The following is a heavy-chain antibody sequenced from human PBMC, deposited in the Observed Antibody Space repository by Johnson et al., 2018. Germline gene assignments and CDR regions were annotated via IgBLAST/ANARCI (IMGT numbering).Heavy chain of an antibody. Sequence: VQLVESGGVVVQPGGSLRLSCAASGFTFDDYTMHWVRHAPGTGLEWVSLISWAGGSTYYAASVKGRFTITRDTAKNSLYLQLNSLRAEDTALYYCAKDKAVARGYYYGLDVWGQGTTVTVSS. CDR3: AKDKAVARGYYYGLDV. CDR2: ISWAGGST. D-gene: IGHD6-19*01. V-gene: IGHV3-43*01. J-gene: IGHJ6*02. CDR1: GFTFDDYT.